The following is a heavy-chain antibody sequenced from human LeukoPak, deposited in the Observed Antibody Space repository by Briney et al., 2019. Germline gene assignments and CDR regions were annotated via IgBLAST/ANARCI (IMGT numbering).Heavy chain of an antibody. CDR3: AREGSSGWYEFWFDR. CDR1: GFTLSNNY. CDR2: IYSAGTT. J-gene: IGHJ5*02. V-gene: IGHV3-66*01. D-gene: IGHD6-19*01. Sequence: GGSLRLSCAASGFTLSNNYMSWVRQAPGKGLEWVSVIYSAGTTYYADSVKGRFTISSDNSKNTLYLQINSLRAEDTAVYYCAREGSSGWYEFWFDRWGQGTLVTVSS.